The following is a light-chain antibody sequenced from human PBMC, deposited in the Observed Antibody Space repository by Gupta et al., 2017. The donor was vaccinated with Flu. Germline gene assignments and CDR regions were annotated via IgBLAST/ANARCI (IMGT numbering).Light chain of an antibody. J-gene: IGKJ2*03. V-gene: IGKV3-20*01. CDR3: QQYTSSPPGYS. CDR2: AAS. Sequence: EIVLTQSPGTLSLSPGERATLSCRASQSINANYIAWYQQKTGQAPRLLFYAASNRATGIPDRFSGSGSGTDFVLTISRPEPEDFAVYYCQQYTSSPPGYSFGPGTKLEIK. CDR1: QSINANY.